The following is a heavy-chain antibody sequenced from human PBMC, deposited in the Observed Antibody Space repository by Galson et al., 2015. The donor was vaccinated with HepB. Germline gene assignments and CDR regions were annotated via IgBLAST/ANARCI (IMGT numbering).Heavy chain of an antibody. CDR2: INRDGSDI. CDR3: ARRANYDFWSGYSDVGTNWFDP. J-gene: IGHJ5*02. CDR1: GLTFSGYW. D-gene: IGHD3-3*01. Sequence: SLRLSCAASGLTFSGYWTHWVRQAPGKGLVWVSRINRDGSDITYADSVKGRFTMSRDNAKNSLYLQMNSLRAEDTAVYYCARRANYDFWSGYSDVGTNWFDPWGQGTLVTVSS. V-gene: IGHV3-74*03.